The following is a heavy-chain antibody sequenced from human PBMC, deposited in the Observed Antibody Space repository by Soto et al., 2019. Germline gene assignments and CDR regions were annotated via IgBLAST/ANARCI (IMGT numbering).Heavy chain of an antibody. D-gene: IGHD2-21*02. V-gene: IGHV4-34*01. J-gene: IGHJ4*02. CDR1: GGSFSGHY. CDR3: AGTLPLQRDVVVTAFGY. CDR2: INHSGST. Sequence: SETLSLTCAVYGGSFSGHYWSWIRQPPGKGLEWIGEINHSGSTNYNPSLKSRVTISVDTSKNQFSLKLSSVTAADTAVYYCAGTLPLQRDVVVTAFGYWGQGNLVTVS.